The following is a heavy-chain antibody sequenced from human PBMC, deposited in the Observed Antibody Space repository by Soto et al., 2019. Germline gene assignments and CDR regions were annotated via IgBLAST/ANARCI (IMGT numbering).Heavy chain of an antibody. Sequence: GGSLRLSCAASGFTFSSYAMRWVRQAPGKGLEWVAVISYDGSNKYYADSVKGRFTISRDNSKNTLYLQMNSLRAEDMSVYYCARCSNYGYFDHWGQGNLVPVPS. CDR2: ISYDGSNK. CDR1: GFTFSSYA. J-gene: IGHJ4*02. V-gene: IGHV3-30-3*01. D-gene: IGHD4-4*01. CDR3: ARCSNYGYFDH.